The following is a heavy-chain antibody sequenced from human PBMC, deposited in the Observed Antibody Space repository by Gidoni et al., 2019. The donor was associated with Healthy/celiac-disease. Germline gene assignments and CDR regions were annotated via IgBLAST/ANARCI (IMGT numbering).Heavy chain of an antibody. Sequence: QVQLVESGGGVVQPGRSLRLSCAASGFTFSSYGMHWVRQAPGKGLEWVAVISYDGSNKYYADSVKGRFTISRDKSKNTLYLQMNSLRAEDTAVYYCAKDLLAAAGSPFDYWGQGTLVTVSS. CDR2: ISYDGSNK. CDR3: AKDLLAAAGSPFDY. V-gene: IGHV3-30*18. CDR1: GFTFSSYG. J-gene: IGHJ4*02. D-gene: IGHD6-13*01.